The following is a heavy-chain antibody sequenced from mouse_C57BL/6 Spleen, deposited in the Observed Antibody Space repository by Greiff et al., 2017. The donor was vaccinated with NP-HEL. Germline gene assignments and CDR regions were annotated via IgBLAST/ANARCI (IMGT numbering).Heavy chain of an antibody. Sequence: EVKVVESGGGLVKPGGSLKLSCAASGFTFSSYAMFWVRQTPEKRLEWVATISDGGSYTYYPDNVKGRFTISRDNAKNNLYLQMSHLKSEDTAMYYCARAYSNYSLAYWGQGTLVTVSA. V-gene: IGHV5-4*03. CDR2: ISDGGSYT. D-gene: IGHD2-5*01. CDR1: GFTFSSYA. J-gene: IGHJ3*01. CDR3: ARAYSNYSLAY.